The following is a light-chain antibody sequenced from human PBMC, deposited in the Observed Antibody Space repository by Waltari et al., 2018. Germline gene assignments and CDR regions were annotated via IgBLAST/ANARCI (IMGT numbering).Light chain of an antibody. J-gene: IGKJ4*01. V-gene: IGKV3-11*01. CDR3: QQRRNWPLT. Sequence: SCRASQSFYMYLAWYQQRPGQAPRLLIYDTSNRATDIPARFSGSGSETDFSLTISSLEPEDFAVYYCQQRRNWPLTFGGGTKVEIK. CDR2: DTS. CDR1: QSFYMY.